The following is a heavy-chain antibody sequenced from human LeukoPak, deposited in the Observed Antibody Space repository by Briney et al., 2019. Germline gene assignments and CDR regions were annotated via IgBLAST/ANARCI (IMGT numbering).Heavy chain of an antibody. V-gene: IGHV4-34*01. CDR1: GGSFSGYY. D-gene: IGHD1-1*01. CDR3: ARGTERASWFDP. J-gene: IGHJ5*02. CDR2: INHSGST. Sequence: SETLSLTCAVYGGSFSGYYWSWIRQPPGKGLEWIGEINHSGSTNYNPSLKSRVTISVDRSKNQFSLKLSSVTAADTAVYYCARGTERASWFDPWGQGTLVTVSS.